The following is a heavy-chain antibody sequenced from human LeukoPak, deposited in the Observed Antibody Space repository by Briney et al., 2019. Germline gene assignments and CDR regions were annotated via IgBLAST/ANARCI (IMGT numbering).Heavy chain of an antibody. D-gene: IGHD6-13*01. CDR3: ARIGAGSSRDY. CDR2: IVGSSST. V-gene: IGHV3-21*01. J-gene: IGHJ4*02. Sequence: GGSLRLSCAASGFTFSNFAMTWVRQAPGKGLEWVSSIVGSSSTYYADSLKGRFTISRDNAKNSLYLQMNSLRAEDTAVYYCARIGAGSSRDYWGQGTLVTVPS. CDR1: GFTFSNFA.